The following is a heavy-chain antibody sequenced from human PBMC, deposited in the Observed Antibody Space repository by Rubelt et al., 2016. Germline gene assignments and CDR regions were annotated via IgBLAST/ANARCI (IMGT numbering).Heavy chain of an antibody. V-gene: IGHV4-39*01. CDR1: GGSISSSSYY. D-gene: IGHD1-14*01. J-gene: IGHJ4*02. CDR3: ARSYHTYYFDT. Sequence: QLQLQESGPGLVKPSETLSLTCTVSGGSISSSSYYWDWIRQPPGKGLEWIGSILYSGTTYYNRSLKSRVTISVDTSKNQFSLKLSSVTAADTAVYYCARSYHTYYFDTWGQGTLVTVSS. CDR2: ILYSGTT.